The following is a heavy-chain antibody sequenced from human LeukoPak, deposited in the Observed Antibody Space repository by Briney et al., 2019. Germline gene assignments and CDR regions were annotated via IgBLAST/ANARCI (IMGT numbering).Heavy chain of an antibody. D-gene: IGHD3-22*01. CDR1: GFPFSSYS. J-gene: IGHJ4*02. Sequence: GGSLRLSFAASGFPFSSYSMNWVRQAPGKGLEWVSSISSSSSYIYYAASLKGGFTIPRDNPKSSLYLQMNSLRAEDTAVYYCASSRYDSSGYYGIIGYWGQGTLVTVSS. CDR2: ISSSSSYI. CDR3: ASSRYDSSGYYGIIGY. V-gene: IGHV3-21*01.